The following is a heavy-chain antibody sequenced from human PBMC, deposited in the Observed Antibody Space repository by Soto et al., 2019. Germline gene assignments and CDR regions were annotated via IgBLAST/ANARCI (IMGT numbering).Heavy chain of an antibody. V-gene: IGHV3-30-3*01. J-gene: IGHJ1*01. Sequence: GGSLRLSCAASGFTFDFYAMHWVRQAPGKELEWVAVISYDGSNKYYADSVKGRFTISRDNSKNTLYLQMNSLRADDTAVYYCAKEDNYYDSSGYYLEYFHHWGQGTLVTVSS. CDR3: AKEDNYYDSSGYYLEYFHH. CDR1: GFTFDFYA. D-gene: IGHD3-22*01. CDR2: ISYDGSNK.